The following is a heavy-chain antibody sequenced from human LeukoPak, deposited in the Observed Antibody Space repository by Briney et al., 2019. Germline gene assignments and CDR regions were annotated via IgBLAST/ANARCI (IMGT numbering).Heavy chain of an antibody. CDR3: AKDGWLLNYFDY. D-gene: IGHD5-12*01. V-gene: IGHV3-23*01. Sequence: GGSLKLSCEGSGFSLSSYSMHWVRQAPGKGLEWVSAISGGGGSTYYADSVKGRFTISRDNSKNTLFLQMNSLRAEDTAVYYCAKDGWLLNYFDYWGQGTLVTVSS. J-gene: IGHJ4*02. CDR1: GFSLSSYS. CDR2: ISGGGGST.